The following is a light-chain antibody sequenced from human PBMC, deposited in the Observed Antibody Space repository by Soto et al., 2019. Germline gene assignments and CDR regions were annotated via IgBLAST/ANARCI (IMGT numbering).Light chain of an antibody. CDR1: SSDIGGSDY. CDR3: SSYVTSGTLV. J-gene: IGLJ3*02. CDR2: EVS. Sequence: QSVLTQAASVSGSPGQSITISCTGTSSDIGGSDYVSWYQKHPGKAPKVIIYEVSDRPSGVSDRFSGSKSGNTASLTISGRQAEGEADYYCSSYVTSGTLVFGGGTKLTVL. V-gene: IGLV2-14*01.